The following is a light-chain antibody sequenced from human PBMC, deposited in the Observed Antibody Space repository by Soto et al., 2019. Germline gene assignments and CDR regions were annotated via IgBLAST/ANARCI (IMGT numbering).Light chain of an antibody. CDR2: GAS. CDR3: HLYNRSPYN. CDR1: QSVHNNY. V-gene: IGKV3-20*01. J-gene: IGKJ2*01. Sequence: EIVLTQSPGTLSLSPGGRVTLSCRASQSVHNNYLAWYQQKPGQAPRLLIYGASTRATGISDRFSGSGSGTDFTLTISRLEPEDVGVFYCHLYNRSPYNFGQGTKLEIK.